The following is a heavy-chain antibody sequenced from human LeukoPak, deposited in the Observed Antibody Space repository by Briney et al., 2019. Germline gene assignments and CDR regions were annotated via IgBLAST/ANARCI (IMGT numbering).Heavy chain of an antibody. V-gene: IGHV4-59*01. CDR1: GGSISSYY. CDR3: TRGSIAYYYMDV. Sequence: PSETLSLTCTVSGGSISSYYWSWIRQPLGKGLEWIGNIYYSGSTNYNPSLKSRVTISVDTSKNQFSLKLSSVTAADTAVYYCTRGSIAYYYMDVWGKGTTVTISS. J-gene: IGHJ6*03. CDR2: IYYSGST. D-gene: IGHD3-22*01.